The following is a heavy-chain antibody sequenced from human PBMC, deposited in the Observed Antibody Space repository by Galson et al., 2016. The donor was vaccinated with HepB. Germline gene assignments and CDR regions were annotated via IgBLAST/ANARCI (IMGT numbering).Heavy chain of an antibody. V-gene: IGHV3-33*06. J-gene: IGHJ4*02. Sequence: SLRLSCAASGITFSNYGMHWVRQAPGKGLEWVALIWNDGSNKYYADSVKGRFTISRDNSKDTLYLQMSSLRAEDTALYYCAKRVSSSKYFDYWGQGTLVTVSS. CDR2: IWNDGSNK. CDR1: GITFSNYG. D-gene: IGHD2-2*01. CDR3: AKRVSSSKYFDY.